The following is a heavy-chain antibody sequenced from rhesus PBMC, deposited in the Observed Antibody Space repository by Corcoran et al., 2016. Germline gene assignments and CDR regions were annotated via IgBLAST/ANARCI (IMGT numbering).Heavy chain of an antibody. D-gene: IGHD4-29*01. CDR2: IYGSRSST. V-gene: IGHV4-169*02. J-gene: IGHJ4*01. CDR1: GGSISSSY. Sequence: QLQLQESGPRLVKPSETLSVTCAVSGGSISSSYWSWIRQAPGKGLEWIGYIYGSRSSTNYNPSLKCRVTLSVDTSKNQLSLKLSSVTTADTAVYYCAREGPGSSYFDYWGQGVLVTVSS. CDR3: AREGPGSSYFDY.